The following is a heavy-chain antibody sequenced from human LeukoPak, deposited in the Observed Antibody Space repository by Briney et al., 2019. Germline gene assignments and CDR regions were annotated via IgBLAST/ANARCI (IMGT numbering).Heavy chain of an antibody. D-gene: IGHD6-13*01. V-gene: IGHV1-24*01. Sequence: ASVKVSCKVSGYTLTELSMHWVRQAPGKGLEWMGGLDPEDGETIYAQKFQGRVTMTEDTSTDTAYMELSSLRSEDTAVYYCATVDSSSWYYFVYWGQGTLVTVSS. CDR2: LDPEDGET. J-gene: IGHJ4*02. CDR1: GYTLTELS. CDR3: ATVDSSSWYYFVY.